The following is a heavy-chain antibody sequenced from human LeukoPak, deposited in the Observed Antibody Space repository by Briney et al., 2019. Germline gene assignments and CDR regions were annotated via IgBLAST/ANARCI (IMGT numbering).Heavy chain of an antibody. V-gene: IGHV3-33*06. CDR3: AKDRRVLFVVPTAFDP. CDR2: IWYDGSNK. Sequence: PGGSLRLSCAASGFTFSSYGMHWVRQAPGKGLEWVAVIWYDGSNKYYADSVKGRFTISRDNSKNTLYLQMNSLRAEDTAVYYCAKDRRVLFVVPTAFDPWGQGTLVTVSS. CDR1: GFTFSSYG. D-gene: IGHD2-21*01. J-gene: IGHJ5*02.